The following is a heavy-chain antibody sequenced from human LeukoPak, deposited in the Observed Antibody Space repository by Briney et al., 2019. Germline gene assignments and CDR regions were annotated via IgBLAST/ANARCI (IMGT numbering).Heavy chain of an antibody. J-gene: IGHJ5*02. CDR1: GGSISSYY. CDR2: IYYSGST. Sequence: SETLSLTCTVSGGSISSYYWSWIRQPPGKGLEWIGYIYYSGSTNYNPSLKSRVTISVDTSKNQFSLQLSSVTAADTAVYYCARVHYDFWSGYFAWFDPWGQGTLVTVSS. CDR3: ARVHYDFWSGYFAWFDP. D-gene: IGHD3-3*01. V-gene: IGHV4-59*01.